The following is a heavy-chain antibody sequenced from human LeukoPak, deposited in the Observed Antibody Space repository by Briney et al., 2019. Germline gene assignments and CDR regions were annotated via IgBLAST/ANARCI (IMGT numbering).Heavy chain of an antibody. V-gene: IGHV4-39*07. CDR3: ASLNCSSTSCKSRSLDV. CDR2: INHSGST. J-gene: IGHJ6*04. Sequence: SETLSLTCTVSGGSISSSSYYWSWIRQPPGKGLEWIGEINHSGSTNYNPSLKSRVTISVDTSKNQFSLKLSSVTAADTAVYYCASLNCSSTSCKSRSLDVWGKGTTVTVSS. D-gene: IGHD2-2*01. CDR1: GGSISSSSYY.